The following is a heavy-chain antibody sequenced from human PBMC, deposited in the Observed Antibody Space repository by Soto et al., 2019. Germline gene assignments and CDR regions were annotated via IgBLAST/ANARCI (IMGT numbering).Heavy chain of an antibody. Sequence: QLQLQESGPGLVKPSETLSLTCTVSGGSISSSSYYWDSIRQPPGKGLEWIGSIYYSGSTYYNPSLKSRVTISVDTSKNQFSLKLSSVTAADTAVYYCASPKIAFYNWFDPWGQGTLVTVSS. V-gene: IGHV4-39*01. J-gene: IGHJ5*02. CDR3: ASPKIAFYNWFDP. CDR1: GGSISSSSYY. CDR2: IYYSGST. D-gene: IGHD3-3*02.